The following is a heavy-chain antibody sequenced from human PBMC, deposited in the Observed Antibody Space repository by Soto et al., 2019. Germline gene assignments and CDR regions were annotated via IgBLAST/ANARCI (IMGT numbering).Heavy chain of an antibody. V-gene: IGHV3-23*01. CDR2: ISGSGGTI. CDR1: GFSFSTYA. D-gene: IGHD6-13*01. Sequence: PGGSLRLSCAASGFSFSTYAMSWVRQAPGKGLEWVSGISGSGGTIYYADSVKGRFTISRDNSKNTLYLQVNSLRAEDTAVYYCAKDQAAAGTISRYFQHWGQGTLVTVSS. CDR3: AKDQAAAGTISRYFQH. J-gene: IGHJ1*01.